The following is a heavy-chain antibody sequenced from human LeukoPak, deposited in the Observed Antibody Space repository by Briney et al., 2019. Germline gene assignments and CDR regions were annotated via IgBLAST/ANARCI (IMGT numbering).Heavy chain of an antibody. V-gene: IGHV3-30*04. CDR3: TSPPWGSQGF. D-gene: IGHD7-27*01. Sequence: GRSLRLSCAASGFTFSSYAMHWVRQAPGKGLEWVAVISYDGSNKYYADSVRGRFTISRDNAKNSLYLQMNNLRAEDTAVYFCTSPPWGSQGFWGQGTLVTVSS. CDR1: GFTFSSYA. J-gene: IGHJ4*02. CDR2: ISYDGSNK.